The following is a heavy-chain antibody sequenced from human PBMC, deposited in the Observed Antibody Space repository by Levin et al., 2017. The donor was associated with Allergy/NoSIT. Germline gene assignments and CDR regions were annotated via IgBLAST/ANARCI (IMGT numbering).Heavy chain of an antibody. CDR1: GYTFTGYY. V-gene: IGHV1-2*02. Sequence: ASVKVSCKASGYTFTGYYMHWVRQAPGQGLEWMGWINPNSGGTNYAQKFQGRVTMTRDTSISTAYMELSRLRSDDTAVYYCARDGLYCSGGSCYLYGMDGWGQGTTVTVSS. J-gene: IGHJ6*02. CDR3: ARDGLYCSGGSCYLYGMDG. D-gene: IGHD2-15*01. CDR2: INPNSGGT.